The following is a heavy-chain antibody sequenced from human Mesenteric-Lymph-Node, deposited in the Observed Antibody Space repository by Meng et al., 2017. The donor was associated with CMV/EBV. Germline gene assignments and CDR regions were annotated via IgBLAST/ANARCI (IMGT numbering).Heavy chain of an antibody. D-gene: IGHD2-2*01. J-gene: IGHJ6*02. CDR1: GGSISSGGYY. Sequence: SETLSLTCTVSGGSISSGGYYWSWIRQHPGKGLEWIGYIYYSGSTYYNPSLKSRVTISVDTSKNQFSLKLSSVTAVDTAVYYCARLCSTSCYSYYYGMDVWGQGTTVTVSS. CDR2: IYYSGST. CDR3: ARLCSTSCYSYYYGMDV. V-gene: IGHV4-31*03.